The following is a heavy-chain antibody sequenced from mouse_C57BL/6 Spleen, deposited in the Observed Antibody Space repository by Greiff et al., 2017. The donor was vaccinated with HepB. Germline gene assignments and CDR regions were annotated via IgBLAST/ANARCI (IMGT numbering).Heavy chain of an antibody. Sequence: EVHLVESGGGLVKPGGSLKLSCAASGFTFSSYTMSWVRQTPEKRLEWVATISGGGGNTYYPDSVKGRFTICRDNAKNTLYLQMSSLRSEDTALYYCAGRFLFSTTDQGYFDVWGTGTTVTVSS. CDR1: GFTFSSYT. CDR2: ISGGGGNT. CDR3: AGRFLFSTTDQGYFDV. J-gene: IGHJ1*03. V-gene: IGHV5-9*01. D-gene: IGHD1-1*01.